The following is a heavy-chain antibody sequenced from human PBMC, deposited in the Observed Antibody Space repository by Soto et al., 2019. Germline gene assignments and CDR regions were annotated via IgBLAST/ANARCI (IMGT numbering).Heavy chain of an antibody. CDR3: ARGRGGWFINQLLNAFDI. CDR2: IYYSGST. J-gene: IGHJ3*02. Sequence: PSETLSLTCTFSGCSISSYYWSWIRQPPGKGLEWIGYIYYSGSTNYNPSLKSRVTISVDTSKNQFSLKLSSVTAADTAVYYCARGRGGWFINQLLNAFDIWGQGTMVTVSS. V-gene: IGHV4-59*01. CDR1: GCSISSYY. D-gene: IGHD2-2*01.